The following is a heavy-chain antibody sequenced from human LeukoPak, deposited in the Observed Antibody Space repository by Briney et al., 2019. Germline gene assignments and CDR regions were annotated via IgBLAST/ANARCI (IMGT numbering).Heavy chain of an antibody. CDR2: ISAYNGNT. CDR1: GGTFSSYA. Sequence: ASVKVSCKASGGTFSSYAISWVRQAPGQGLEWMGWISAYNGNTNYAQKLQGRVTMTTDTSTSTAYMELRSLRSDDTAVYYCARDLEARGDYWGQGTLVTVSS. V-gene: IGHV1-18*01. J-gene: IGHJ4*02. CDR3: ARDLEARGDY. D-gene: IGHD6-6*01.